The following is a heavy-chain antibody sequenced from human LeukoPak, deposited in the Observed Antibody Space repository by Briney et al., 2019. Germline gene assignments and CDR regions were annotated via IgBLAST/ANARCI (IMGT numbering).Heavy chain of an antibody. V-gene: IGHV3-23*01. Sequence: GGSLRLSCAASGFNFSNYAMSGVGQARGRGVEWVSATSGSDGSTNYADSVKGRFTIPTNNSKNTLYLQMNSLRDEDTAIYYCAKDRLSPW. CDR1: GFNFSNYA. J-gene: IGHJ5*02. D-gene: IGHD2-8*01. CDR3: AKDRLSP. CDR2: TSGSDGST.